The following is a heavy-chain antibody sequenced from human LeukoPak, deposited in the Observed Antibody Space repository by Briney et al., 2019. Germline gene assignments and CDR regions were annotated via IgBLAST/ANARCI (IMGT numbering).Heavy chain of an antibody. CDR3: ARDRRLLWFGELLWYYNWFDP. CDR1: GYTFFSFG. V-gene: IGHV1-18*01. CDR2: ISAYNGDT. Sequence: ASVKVSCKPSGYTFFSFGVSWVRQAPGQGLEWMGWISAYNGDTKYSQKFQGRVTMTTDTSTSTAYMELRSLGADDTAVYYCARDRRLLWFGELLWYYNWFDPWGQGTLVTVSS. D-gene: IGHD3-10*01. J-gene: IGHJ5*02.